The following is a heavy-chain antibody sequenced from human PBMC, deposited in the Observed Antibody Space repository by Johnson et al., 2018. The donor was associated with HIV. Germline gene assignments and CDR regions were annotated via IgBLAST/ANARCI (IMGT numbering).Heavy chain of an antibody. J-gene: IGHJ3*01. Sequence: VQLVESGGGLVQPGGSLRLSCAASGFTFSSYWMSWVRQAPGKGLEWVANIKQDGSEKYYVDSVKGRFTISRDNDRNSLYLQVNNLRVEDTALYFCVRRDSGSLSFDLWGQGTMVIVSS. CDR1: GFTFSSYW. D-gene: IGHD1-26*01. CDR3: VRRDSGSLSFDL. CDR2: IKQDGSEK. V-gene: IGHV3-7*05.